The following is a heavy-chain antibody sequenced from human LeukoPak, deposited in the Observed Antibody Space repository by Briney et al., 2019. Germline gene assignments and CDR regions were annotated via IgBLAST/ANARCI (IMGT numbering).Heavy chain of an antibody. CDR3: ARPRQLWSYGMDV. V-gene: IGHV1-8*01. J-gene: IGHJ6*02. Sequence: GASVKVSCKASGNTFTSYDINWVRQATGQGLEWMGWMKPNSGITGYAQEFQGRVTMTRNTSINTAYMELSSLRSEDTAVYYCARPRQLWSYGMDVWGQGTTVTVSS. CDR1: GNTFTSYD. CDR2: MKPNSGIT. D-gene: IGHD5-18*01.